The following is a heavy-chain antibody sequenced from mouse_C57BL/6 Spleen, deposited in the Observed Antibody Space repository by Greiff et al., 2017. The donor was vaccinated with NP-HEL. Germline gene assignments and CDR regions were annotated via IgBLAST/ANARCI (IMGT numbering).Heavy chain of an antibody. D-gene: IGHD1-1*01. CDR2: IYPSDSET. Sequence: VQLQQPGAELVRPGSSVKLSCKASGYTFTSYWMDWVKQRPGQGLEWIGNIYPSDSETHYNQQFKDKATLTVDKSSSTAYMQLSSLTSEDSAVYYCARKGVVDWYFDVWGTGTTVTVSS. CDR1: GYTFTSYW. J-gene: IGHJ1*03. V-gene: IGHV1-61*01. CDR3: ARKGVVDWYFDV.